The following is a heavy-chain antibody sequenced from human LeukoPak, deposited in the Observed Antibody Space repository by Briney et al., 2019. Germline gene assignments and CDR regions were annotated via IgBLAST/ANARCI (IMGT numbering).Heavy chain of an antibody. D-gene: IGHD3-9*01. V-gene: IGHV4-59*01. CDR1: GRSFSGNY. Sequence: SQTLSPTFAVDGRSFSGNYWSWIRQPPGKGLGWIVYIYFSGSTNYNPSLKSRITMSVDTSKNQFSLKLSSVTAAATAVYYCARGDVLRNFDWFGSLDPWGQGTLVTVSS. CDR2: IYFSGST. J-gene: IGHJ5*02. CDR3: ARGDVLRNFDWFGSLDP.